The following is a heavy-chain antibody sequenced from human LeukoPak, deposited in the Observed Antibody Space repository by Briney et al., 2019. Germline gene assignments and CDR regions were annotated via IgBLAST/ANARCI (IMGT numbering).Heavy chain of an antibody. Sequence: SETLSLTCTVSGGSISSSSSYWGWIRQPPGKGLEWIGSIYYSGSTYYNPSLKSRVTISVDTSKNQFSLKLSSVTAADTAVYYCARHRLDGYSYGYRENAFDIWGQGTMVTVSS. CDR1: GGSISSSSSY. J-gene: IGHJ3*02. V-gene: IGHV4-39*01. CDR2: IYYSGST. CDR3: ARHRLDGYSYGYRENAFDI. D-gene: IGHD5-18*01.